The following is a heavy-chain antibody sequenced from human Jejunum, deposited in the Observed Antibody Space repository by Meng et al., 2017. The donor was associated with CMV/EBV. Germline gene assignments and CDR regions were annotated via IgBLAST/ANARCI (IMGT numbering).Heavy chain of an antibody. V-gene: IGHV3-74*01. J-gene: IGHJ5*02. Sequence: SGFTFSSFCMHWVRHAPGKGLVWVSRINTDGTTISYADSVKGRFTVSRDNSKNTLYLQMNSLRAEDTAVYYCARDAADSSSPAWFDPWGQGTLVTVSS. D-gene: IGHD6-13*01. CDR2: INTDGTTI. CDR3: ARDAADSSSPAWFDP. CDR1: GFTFSSFC.